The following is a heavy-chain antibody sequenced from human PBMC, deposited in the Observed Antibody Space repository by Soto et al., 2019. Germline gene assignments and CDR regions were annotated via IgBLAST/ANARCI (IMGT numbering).Heavy chain of an antibody. V-gene: IGHV1-18*01. Sequence: QVYLVQSGGEAKKPGASVKVSCKASGYNFDSDGVTWVRQAPGQGPEWLGWIYASNGYTNYARKFQDRVIMTTDTSTRTFYMELRSLKSDDTAVYYCANRGNPLMDLWGQGTTVIVSS. CDR1: GYNFDSDG. CDR2: IYASNGYT. J-gene: IGHJ6*02. CDR3: ANRGNPLMDL.